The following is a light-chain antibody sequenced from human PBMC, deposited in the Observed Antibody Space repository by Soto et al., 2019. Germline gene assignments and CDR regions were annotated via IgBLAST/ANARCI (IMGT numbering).Light chain of an antibody. CDR2: WGS. Sequence: EFVLTQSPGTLSVSLGEEVTLSCRASQSVGPNLAWYQQRPGQAPRLLIHWGSTRANGVPARFRGSGRGTDFTLTISGLQSEDLAVYYCQQYENWPPYSFGQGTKLEIK. V-gene: IGKV3-15*01. CDR1: QSVGPN. CDR3: QQYENWPPYS. J-gene: IGKJ2*03.